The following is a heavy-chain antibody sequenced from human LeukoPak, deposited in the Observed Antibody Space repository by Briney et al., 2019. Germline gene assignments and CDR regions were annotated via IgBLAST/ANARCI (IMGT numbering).Heavy chain of an antibody. V-gene: IGHV3-33*06. CDR1: GFTFSSYG. CDR3: AKDLSLLYYYDSSGYPDY. Sequence: GGSLRLSCAASGFTFSSYGMHWVRQAPGKGLEWVTVIWYDGSNKYYADSVKGRFTISRDNSKNTLYLQMNSLRAEDTAVYYCAKDLSLLYYYDSSGYPDYWGQGTLVTVSS. D-gene: IGHD3-22*01. CDR2: IWYDGSNK. J-gene: IGHJ4*02.